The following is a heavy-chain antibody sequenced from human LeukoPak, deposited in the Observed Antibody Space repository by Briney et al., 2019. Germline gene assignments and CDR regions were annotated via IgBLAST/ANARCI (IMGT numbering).Heavy chain of an antibody. D-gene: IGHD3-3*01. V-gene: IGHV4-38-2*02. CDR2: IFHNGNT. Sequence: SETLSLTCTVSGYSISSNYYWGWIRQSPGKQLEWIGNIFHNGNTYYNPSLKNRLHMSVDMSKNQFSLKLNSVTAADTAVYYCARDGYSDFWSGYSRADSFYYMDIWGEGTTVTVSS. CDR3: ARDGYSDFWSGYSRADSFYYMDI. CDR1: GYSISSNYY. J-gene: IGHJ6*03.